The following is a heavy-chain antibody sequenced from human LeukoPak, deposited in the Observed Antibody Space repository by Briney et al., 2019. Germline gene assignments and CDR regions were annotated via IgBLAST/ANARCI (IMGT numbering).Heavy chain of an antibody. CDR3: ARALAAGGIFYS. CDR1: GFTFRNYA. J-gene: IGHJ4*02. D-gene: IGHD6-13*01. Sequence: GGSLRVSCSASGFTFRNYAMSCVRQAPGKGLGWVSTIRGSGVDTDYADSVKDRFPIPRDNSSNTLYLQMNSLRAEDTAVYYCARALAAGGIFYSWGLAGLLSVFS. V-gene: IGHV3-23*01. CDR2: IRGSGVDT.